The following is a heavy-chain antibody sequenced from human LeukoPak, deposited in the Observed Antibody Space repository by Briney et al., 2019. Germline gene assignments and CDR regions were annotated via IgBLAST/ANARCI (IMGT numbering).Heavy chain of an antibody. D-gene: IGHD2-15*01. CDR3: ARSGATLFAVLDY. CDR2: IFSSGST. V-gene: IGHV4-34*12. Sequence: PSETLSLTCAVYGGSFSGYYWSWIRQPPGKGLEWIGSIFSSGSTYYNPSLKSRVTMSVDTSKNQFSLRLTSVTAADTAVYYCARSGATLFAVLDYWGQGTLVTVSP. J-gene: IGHJ4*02. CDR1: GGSFSGYY.